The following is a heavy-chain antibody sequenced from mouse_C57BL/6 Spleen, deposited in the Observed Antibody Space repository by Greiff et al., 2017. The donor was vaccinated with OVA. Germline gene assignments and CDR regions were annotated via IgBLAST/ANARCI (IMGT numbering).Heavy chain of an antibody. D-gene: IGHD2-4*01. CDR3: ARTYDYGGYFDY. CDR2: IYPSDSET. CDR1: GYTFTSYW. V-gene: IGHV1-61*01. Sequence: QVHVKQSGAELVRPGSSVKLSCKASGYTFTSYWMDWVKQRPGQGLEWIGNIYPSDSETHYNQKFKDKATLTVDKSSSTAYMQLSSLTSEDSAVYYCARTYDYGGYFDYWGQGTTLTVSS. J-gene: IGHJ2*01.